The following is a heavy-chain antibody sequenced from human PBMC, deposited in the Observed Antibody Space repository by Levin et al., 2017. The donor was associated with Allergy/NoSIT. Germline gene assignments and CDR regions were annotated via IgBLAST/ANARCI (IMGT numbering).Heavy chain of an antibody. Sequence: PSETLSLTCTVSDVSISSTSYYWGWIRQPPGKGLEWIGNFYYTGSTYYNPSLKSRVTISVDTSKNHFSVKLSSVTAADTAVYYCASGSGWYFRWGQGTLVTVSS. J-gene: IGHJ4*02. CDR2: FYYTGST. CDR1: DVSISSTSYY. D-gene: IGHD6-19*01. V-gene: IGHV4-39*02. CDR3: ASGSGWYFR.